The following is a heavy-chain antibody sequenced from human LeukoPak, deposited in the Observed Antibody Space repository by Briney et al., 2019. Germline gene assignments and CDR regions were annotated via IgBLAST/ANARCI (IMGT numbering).Heavy chain of an antibody. D-gene: IGHD5-12*01. CDR3: AKVQYSDYDMNFDS. Sequence: RTGGSLRLSCAASGFTFSTYWMHWVRQAPGKGLVWVSRINGDGSSTSYAGSVKGRFTISRDNAKNTLYLQINSLRADDTAVYYCAKVQYSDYDMNFDSWGQGTLVTVSS. V-gene: IGHV3-74*01. CDR2: INGDGSST. CDR1: GFTFSTYW. J-gene: IGHJ4*02.